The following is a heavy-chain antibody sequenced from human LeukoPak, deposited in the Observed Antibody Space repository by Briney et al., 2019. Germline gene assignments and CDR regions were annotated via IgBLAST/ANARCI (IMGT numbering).Heavy chain of an antibody. CDR2: MNSDGGYI. CDR3: ARDNAGWSRDY. D-gene: IGHD6-19*01. J-gene: IGHJ4*02. V-gene: IGHV3-21*01. Sequence: GGSLRLSCAASGFTIVTYSMSWVRQAPGKGLEWVSTMNSDGGYIVYADSVKGRFTISKDNAKNSLYLQMNSLRADDTAAYYCARDNAGWSRDYWGQGTLVTVSS. CDR1: GFTIVTYS.